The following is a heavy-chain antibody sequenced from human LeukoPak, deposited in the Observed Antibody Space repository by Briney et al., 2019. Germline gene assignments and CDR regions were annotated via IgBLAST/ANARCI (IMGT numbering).Heavy chain of an antibody. CDR3: ARALRYYSDSSGYAFDY. Sequence: PGGSLRLSCAASGFTVSSNYMSWVRQAPGKGLEWVSVIYSGGSTYYADSVKGRFTISRDNSNNTLYLQMNSLRAEDTAVYYCARALRYYSDSSGYAFDYWGQGTLVTVSS. J-gene: IGHJ4*02. CDR2: IYSGGST. V-gene: IGHV3-53*01. CDR1: GFTVSSNY. D-gene: IGHD3-22*01.